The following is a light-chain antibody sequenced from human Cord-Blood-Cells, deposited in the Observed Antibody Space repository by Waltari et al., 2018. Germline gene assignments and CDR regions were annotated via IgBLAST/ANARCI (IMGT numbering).Light chain of an antibody. CDR1: QSVSSN. CDR3: QQYNNWPPGVRGA. J-gene: IGKJ1*01. V-gene: IGKV3-15*01. CDR2: GAS. Sequence: EIVMTQSPATLSVSPGERATLSCRASQSVSSNLAWYQQKPGQAPRLLIYGASTRATGIPARFSGSWSGTEFTLTISSLQSKDFAVYYCQQYNNWPPGVRGAFGQGTKVEIK.